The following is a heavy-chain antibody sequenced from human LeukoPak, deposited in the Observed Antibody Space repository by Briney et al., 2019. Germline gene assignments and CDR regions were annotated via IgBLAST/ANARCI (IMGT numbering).Heavy chain of an antibody. V-gene: IGHV4-59*10. Sequence: PSETLSLTCAVYGGSFSSYYWSWIRQPAGKGLEWIGRIYTSGSTNYNPSLKSRVTMSVDTSKNQFSLKLSSVTAADTAVYYCARTGGYYDFWSGYPTYYYYYYYMDVWGKGTTVTVSS. CDR2: IYTSGST. CDR3: ARTGGYYDFWSGYPTYYYYYYYMDV. D-gene: IGHD3-3*01. CDR1: GGSFSSYY. J-gene: IGHJ6*03.